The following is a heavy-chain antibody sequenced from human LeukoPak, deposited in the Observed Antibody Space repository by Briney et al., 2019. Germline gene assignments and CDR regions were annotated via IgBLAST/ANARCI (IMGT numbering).Heavy chain of an antibody. CDR2: IYYCGNT. Sequence: KPSETLPLTCTVSGGSISSGIYYWAWIRQPPGKGLEWIGSIYYCGNTYYNPSLKSRVTLSVDTSKNQFSLNLSSVTAADTAVYYCARHGDGGPAEYFRHWGQGTLVTVSS. J-gene: IGHJ1*01. CDR3: ARHGDGGPAEYFRH. V-gene: IGHV4-39*01. D-gene: IGHD4-23*01. CDR1: GGSISSGIYY.